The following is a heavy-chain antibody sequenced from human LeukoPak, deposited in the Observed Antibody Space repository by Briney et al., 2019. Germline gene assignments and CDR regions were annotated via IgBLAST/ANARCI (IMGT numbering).Heavy chain of an antibody. V-gene: IGHV3-21*01. CDR1: GFTFSTNS. J-gene: IGHJ4*02. CDR3: ARENGEAFDY. Sequence: KTGGSLRLSCAASGFTFSTNSMIWVRQAPGKGLEWVSSIGPSSTSIYYADSLKGRFTISRDNAKNSLYLQMNSLRAEDTAVYYCARENGEAFDYWGQGTLVTVSS. D-gene: IGHD4-17*01. CDR2: IGPSSTSI.